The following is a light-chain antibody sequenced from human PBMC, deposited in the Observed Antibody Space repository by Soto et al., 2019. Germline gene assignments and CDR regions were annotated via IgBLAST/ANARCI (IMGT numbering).Light chain of an antibody. V-gene: IGKV3-11*01. CDR2: DAS. CDR3: QQRSNWPA. J-gene: IGKJ4*01. Sequence: EIVLTQSPATLSLSPGERATLSCRASQSVSSYLAWYQQKPGQAPRLLIYDASNRATGIPARFSGSGSGTDFTLTISSLEPEDFAVYYCQQRSNWPAFGGG. CDR1: QSVSSY.